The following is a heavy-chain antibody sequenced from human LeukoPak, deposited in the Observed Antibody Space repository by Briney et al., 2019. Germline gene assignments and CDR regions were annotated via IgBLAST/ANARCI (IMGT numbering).Heavy chain of an antibody. CDR2: IYYSGST. J-gene: IGHJ4*02. Sequence: MPSETQSLTCTAAGGSISSYYWSWIRQPPGKGLEWIGYIYYSGSTNYNPSLKSRVTISVDTSKNQFSLKLSSVTAADTAVYYCARRWDFDYWGQGTLVTVSS. V-gene: IGHV4-59*08. CDR3: ARRWDFDY. CDR1: GGSISSYY. D-gene: IGHD6-13*01.